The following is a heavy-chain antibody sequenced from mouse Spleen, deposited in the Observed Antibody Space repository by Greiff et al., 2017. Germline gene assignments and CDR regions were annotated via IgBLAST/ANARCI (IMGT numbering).Heavy chain of an antibody. CDR1: GYTFTTYP. D-gene: IGHD1-1*01. V-gene: IGHV1-47*01. CDR3: AMYYYDGSYYFDY. J-gene: IGHJ2*01. CDR2: FHPYNDDT. Sequence: QVQLKESGAELVKPGASVKMSCKASGYTFTTYPIEWMKQNHGKSLEWIGNFHPYNDDTKYNEKFKGKATLTVEKSSSTVYLELSRLTSDDSAVYYCAMYYYDGSYYFDYWGQGTTLTVSS.